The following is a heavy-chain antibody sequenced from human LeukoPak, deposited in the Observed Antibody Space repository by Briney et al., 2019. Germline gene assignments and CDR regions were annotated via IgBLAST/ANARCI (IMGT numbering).Heavy chain of an antibody. Sequence: SETLSLTCAVYGGSFSGYYWSWIRQPPGKGLEWIGEINHSGSTNYNPSLKSRVTISVDTSKNQFSLKLSSVAAADTAVYYCARNYYNSSGYPDAFGIWGQGTMVTVSS. CDR2: INHSGST. V-gene: IGHV4-34*01. J-gene: IGHJ3*02. CDR1: GGSFSGYY. CDR3: ARNYYNSSGYPDAFGI. D-gene: IGHD3-22*01.